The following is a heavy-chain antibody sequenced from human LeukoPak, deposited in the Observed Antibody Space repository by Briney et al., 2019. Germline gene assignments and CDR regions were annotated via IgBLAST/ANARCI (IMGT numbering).Heavy chain of an antibody. J-gene: IGHJ6*03. D-gene: IGHD1-26*01. CDR2: IIPMFGST. Sequence: SVKVSCKASGDIFNSYSVSWVRQAPGQGLEWMGGIIPMFGSTNYAQKFEGRVTITTDQSTTTVYMELTSLTSEDTVVYYCARVGRSRGALPNFYYYMDVWGKGATVTVS. V-gene: IGHV1-69*05. CDR1: GDIFNSYS. CDR3: ARVGRSRGALPNFYYYMDV.